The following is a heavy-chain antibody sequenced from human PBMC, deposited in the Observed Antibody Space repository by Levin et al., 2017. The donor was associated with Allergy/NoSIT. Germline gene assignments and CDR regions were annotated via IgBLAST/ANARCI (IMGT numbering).Heavy chain of an antibody. D-gene: IGHD6-19*01. Sequence: GESLKISCKASGYTFTSYGISWVRQAPGQGLEWMGWISAYNGNTNYAQKLQGRVTMTTDTSTSTAYMELRSLRSDDTAVYYCARDIGNPFRWEQWLVTNYYYYYGMDGWGQGTTVTVSS. V-gene: IGHV1-18*01. CDR2: ISAYNGNT. CDR3: ARDIGNPFRWEQWLVTNYYYYYGMDG. CDR1: GYTFTSYG. J-gene: IGHJ6*02.